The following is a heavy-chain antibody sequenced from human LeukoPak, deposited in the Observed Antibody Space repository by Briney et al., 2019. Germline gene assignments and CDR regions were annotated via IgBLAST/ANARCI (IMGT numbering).Heavy chain of an antibody. Sequence: ASVKVSCKASGYTFTSYGIIWVRQAPGQGLEWMGWISAYNGNTNYAQKLQGRVTMTTDTSTSTAYMELRSLRSDDTAVYYCARDLGLVVPAAISDYWGQGTLVTVSS. CDR1: GYTFTSYG. J-gene: IGHJ4*02. V-gene: IGHV1-18*04. D-gene: IGHD2-2*01. CDR2: ISAYNGNT. CDR3: ARDLGLVVPAAISDY.